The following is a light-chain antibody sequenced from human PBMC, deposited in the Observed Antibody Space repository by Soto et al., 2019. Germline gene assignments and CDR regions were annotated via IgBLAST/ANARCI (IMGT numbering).Light chain of an antibody. J-gene: IGKJ1*01. CDR3: QQYNNWPPWT. Sequence: IVMTQSPATLSVSPGERATLSCRASQSVSSNLAWYQQKPGQAPRLLIYGASTRANGIPARFSGSGSGTEFTLTISSLQSEDFAVYYCQQYNNWPPWTFGQGTKVDIK. CDR1: QSVSSN. CDR2: GAS. V-gene: IGKV3-15*01.